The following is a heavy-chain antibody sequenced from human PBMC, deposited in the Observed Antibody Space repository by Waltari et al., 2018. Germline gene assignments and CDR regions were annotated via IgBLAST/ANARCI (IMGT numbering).Heavy chain of an antibody. V-gene: IGHV4-61*02. CDR3: AGHYDSSGYTD. D-gene: IGHD3-22*01. CDR2: IYTIGST. J-gene: IGHJ4*02. Sequence: QVQLQESGPGLVKPSQTLSLTCTVSGGSISSGSYYWSWIRQPAGKGLEWIGRIYTIGSTNYNPSLKSRVTISVDTSKNQFSLKLSSVTAADTAVYYCAGHYDSSGYTDWGQGTLVTVSS. CDR1: GGSISSGSYY.